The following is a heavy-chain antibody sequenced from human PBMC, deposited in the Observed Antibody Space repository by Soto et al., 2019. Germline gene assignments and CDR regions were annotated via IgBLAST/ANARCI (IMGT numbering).Heavy chain of an antibody. D-gene: IGHD6-19*01. V-gene: IGHV3-74*01. CDR3: ARASGYSSGWCDN. CDR1: GFTFISNW. Sequence: GGSLRLSCAASGFTFISNWMHWVLQAPWKGLVWVSRINNEGSSTSYADSVKGRFTISRDNAKSTLYLQMNSLRAEDTAVYYCARASGYSSGWCDNWGQGTLVTVSS. J-gene: IGHJ4*02. CDR2: INNEGSST.